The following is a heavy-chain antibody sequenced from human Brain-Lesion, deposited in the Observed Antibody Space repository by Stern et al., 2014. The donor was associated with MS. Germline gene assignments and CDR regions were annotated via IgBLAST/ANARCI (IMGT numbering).Heavy chain of an antibody. CDR1: GFTFNTYW. V-gene: IGHV3-74*03. CDR3: AREHQYSNAFDI. D-gene: IGHD2-21*01. CDR2: INSYGNSI. Sequence: VQLVQPGGGFVQPGGSLRLSCTASGFTFNTYWMHWVRQAPGKRLELGSRINSYGNSITYADSVKGRFTISRDNAESTLYMQLNGLRPEDTAVYYCAREHQYSNAFDIWGQGTKVTVSS. J-gene: IGHJ3*02.